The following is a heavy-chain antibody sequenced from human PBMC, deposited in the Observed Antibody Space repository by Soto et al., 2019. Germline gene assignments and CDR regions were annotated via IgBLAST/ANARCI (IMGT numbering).Heavy chain of an antibody. J-gene: IGHJ5*02. V-gene: IGHV4-34*01. D-gene: IGHD3-10*01. CDR3: ARFRRVTMVRGVIWGFDP. Sequence: QVQLQQWGAGLLKPSETLSLTCAVYGGSFSGYYWSWIRQPPGKGLEWMGEINHSGSTNYNPSLKSRVTLSVDTSKYQFSLKLSSVSAADTAVYYCARFRRVTMVRGVIWGFDPWGQGTLVTVSS. CDR1: GGSFSGYY. CDR2: INHSGST.